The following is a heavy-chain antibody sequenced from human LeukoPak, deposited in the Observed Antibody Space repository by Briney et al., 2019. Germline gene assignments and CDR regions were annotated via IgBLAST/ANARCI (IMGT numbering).Heavy chain of an antibody. D-gene: IGHD2-15*01. CDR1: GFTLSTYE. CDR3: ARDVSSFTRAFDI. CDR2: ITSSGGLT. Sequence: GGSLRLSCAASGFTLSTYEMTWVRQAPGKGLEWVSFITSSGGLTFYADSVKGRFTISRDTAKNSLYLQMNNLRGEDTALYYCARDVSSFTRAFDIWGQGTMVTDSS. J-gene: IGHJ3*02. V-gene: IGHV3-48*03.